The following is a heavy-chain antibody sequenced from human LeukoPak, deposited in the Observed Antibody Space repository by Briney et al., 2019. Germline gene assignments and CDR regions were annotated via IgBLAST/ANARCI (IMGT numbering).Heavy chain of an antibody. CDR3: ARVERYCSSTSCYVLGYYYYYGMDV. CDR1: GFTFSSYE. D-gene: IGHD2-2*01. V-gene: IGHV3-48*03. Sequence: GGSLRLSCAASGFTFSSYEMNWVRQAPGKGLEWVSYISSSGSSIYYADSVKGRFTISRDNAKNTLYLQMNSLRAEDTAVYYCARVERYCSSTSCYVLGYYYYYGMDVWGKGTTVTVSS. J-gene: IGHJ6*04. CDR2: ISSSGSSI.